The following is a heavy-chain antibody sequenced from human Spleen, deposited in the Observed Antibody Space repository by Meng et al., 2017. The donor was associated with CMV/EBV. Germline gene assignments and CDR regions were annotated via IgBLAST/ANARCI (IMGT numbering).Heavy chain of an antibody. CDR2: INDDGSRT. Sequence: ASGFTFSSYWMHWVRQAPGKGLVWVTRINDDGSRTNYADSVKGRFSVSRDNAKNTLYLQMNSLRAEDTAVYYCARGLSGDLYYFDYWGQGTLVTVSS. J-gene: IGHJ4*02. V-gene: IGHV3-74*01. D-gene: IGHD7-27*01. CDR3: ARGLSGDLYYFDY. CDR1: GFTFSSYW.